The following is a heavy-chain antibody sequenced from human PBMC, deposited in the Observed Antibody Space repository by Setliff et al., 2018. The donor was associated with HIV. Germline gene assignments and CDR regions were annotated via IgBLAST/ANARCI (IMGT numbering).Heavy chain of an antibody. CDR3: ARGGITGTTYYYMDV. D-gene: IGHD1-20*01. V-gene: IGHV3-7*03. Sequence: PGGSLRLSCAAPGFTFSSLWMNWVRQAPGKGLEWVANINEDGSEKNYVDSVKGRFTISRDNPKNSLFLQMDSLRAEDTAVYYCARGGITGTTYYYMDVWGKGTTVTVSS. CDR2: INEDGSEK. CDR1: GFTFSSLW. J-gene: IGHJ6*03.